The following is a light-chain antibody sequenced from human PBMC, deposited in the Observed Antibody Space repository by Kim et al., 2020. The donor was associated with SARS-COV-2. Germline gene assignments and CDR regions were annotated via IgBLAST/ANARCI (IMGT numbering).Light chain of an antibody. V-gene: IGKV3-15*01. Sequence: EVVMTQSPATLSVSPGETATLSCRASQSDSSSLAWYQQKPGQAPRLLIYGVSTRATGIPARFTGTGSGTQFTLIISSLQSEDLAVYYCQQYSDWPPYTFGQGTKLEI. CDR2: GVS. CDR1: QSDSSS. J-gene: IGKJ2*01. CDR3: QQYSDWPPYT.